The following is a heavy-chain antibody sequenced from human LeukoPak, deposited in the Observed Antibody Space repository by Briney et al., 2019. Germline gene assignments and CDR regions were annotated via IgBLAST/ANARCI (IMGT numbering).Heavy chain of an antibody. CDR1: GFTFNSFW. CDR3: ARGPDLGFNCDSRGYFFDY. V-gene: IGHV3-7*01. Sequence: QSGGSLRLSCAAPGFTFNSFWMNWVRQAPGKGLEWVASIKQDGSEKYYVDSVKGRFTISRDNAKNSLYVQMNSLRVEDTAVYYCARGPDLGFNCDSRGYFFDYWGQGTLVTVSS. CDR2: IKQDGSEK. D-gene: IGHD3-22*01. J-gene: IGHJ4*02.